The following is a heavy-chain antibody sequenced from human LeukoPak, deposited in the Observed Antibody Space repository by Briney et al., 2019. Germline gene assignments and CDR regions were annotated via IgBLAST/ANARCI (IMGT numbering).Heavy chain of an antibody. CDR3: ARDYYDSSGYSDAFDI. CDR1: GGSISGYY. Sequence: SETLSLTCTVSGGSISGYYWSWIRQPPGKGLEWIGYIYYSGSNNYNPSLKSRVTMSVDTSKNQFSLKLSSVTAADTAVYYCARDYYDSSGYSDAFDIWGQGTMVTVSS. CDR2: IYYSGSN. D-gene: IGHD3-22*01. V-gene: IGHV4-59*01. J-gene: IGHJ3*02.